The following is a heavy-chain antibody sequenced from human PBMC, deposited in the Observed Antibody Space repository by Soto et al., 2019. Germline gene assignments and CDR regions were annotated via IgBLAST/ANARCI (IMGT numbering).Heavy chain of an antibody. D-gene: IGHD3-10*01. Sequence: SETLSLTCAVYGGSFSGYYWSWIRQPPGKGLEWIGEINHSGSTNYNPSLKSRITISVDTSKNQFSLKLSSVTAADTAVYYCARGRPVSGGSGSYYYFDYWGQGTLVTVSS. J-gene: IGHJ4*02. V-gene: IGHV4-34*01. CDR2: INHSGST. CDR1: GGSFSGYY. CDR3: ARGRPVSGGSGSYYYFDY.